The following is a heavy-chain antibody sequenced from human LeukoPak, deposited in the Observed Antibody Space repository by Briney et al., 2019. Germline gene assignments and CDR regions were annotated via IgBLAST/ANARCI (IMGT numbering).Heavy chain of an antibody. CDR2: IIPIFGTA. CDR1: GGTFSSYA. CDR3: ASGGRRSSGSYYGAFDI. J-gene: IGHJ3*02. V-gene: IGHV1-69*05. D-gene: IGHD1-26*01. Sequence: SVKVSCKASGGTFSSYAISWVRQAPGQGLEWMGGIIPIFGTANYAQKFQGRVTITTDESTSTAYMELSSLRSEDTAVYYCASGGRRSSGSYYGAFDIWGQGTMVTVSS.